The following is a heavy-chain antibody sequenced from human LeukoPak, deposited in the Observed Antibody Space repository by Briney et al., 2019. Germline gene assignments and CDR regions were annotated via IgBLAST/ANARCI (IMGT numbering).Heavy chain of an antibody. V-gene: IGHV4-59*01. CDR1: GGSISSYY. J-gene: IGHJ3*02. CDR2: IYYSGST. D-gene: IGHD5-24*01. Sequence: SETLSLTCTVSGGSISSYYWSWIRQPPGKGLEWIGYIYYSGSTNYNPSLKSRVTISVDTSKNQFSLKLSSVTAADTAVCYCARDKKGGYKGDAFDIWGQGTMVTVSP. CDR3: ARDKKGGYKGDAFDI.